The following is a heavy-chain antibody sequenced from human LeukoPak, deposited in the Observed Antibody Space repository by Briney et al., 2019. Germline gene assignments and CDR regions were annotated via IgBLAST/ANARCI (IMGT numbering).Heavy chain of an antibody. CDR1: GGIFSSYA. D-gene: IGHD6-6*01. Sequence: SVKVSCKASGGIFSSYAISWVRQAPGQRLEWMGGIIPIFGTANYAQKFQGRVTITTDESTSTAYMELSSLRSEDTAVYYCARVIAARPNYYYYMDVWGKGTTVTVSS. CDR2: IIPIFGTA. J-gene: IGHJ6*03. CDR3: ARVIAARPNYYYYMDV. V-gene: IGHV1-69*05.